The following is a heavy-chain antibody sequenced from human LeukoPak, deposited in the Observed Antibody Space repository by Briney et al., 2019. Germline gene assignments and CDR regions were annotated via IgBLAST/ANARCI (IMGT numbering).Heavy chain of an antibody. J-gene: IGHJ5*02. Sequence: PGGSLRLSCAASGFTFSSYAMSWVRQAPGKGLEWVSVISGSGGNTYYTDSVKGRFTTSRDNSKNMLYLQMNSLRAEDTAVYYCAKDRDSGSGYYTWGLFDAWGQGTLVTVSS. D-gene: IGHD3-10*01. CDR3: AKDRDSGSGYYTWGLFDA. CDR2: ISGSGGNT. CDR1: GFTFSSYA. V-gene: IGHV3-23*01.